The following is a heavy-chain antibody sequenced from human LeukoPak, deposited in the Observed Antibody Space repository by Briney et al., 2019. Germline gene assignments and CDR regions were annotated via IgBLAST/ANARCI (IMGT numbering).Heavy chain of an antibody. Sequence: PGGSLRLSCAASGFTSSTYAMSWVRQAPGKGLEWVSALSNSGGSGGTTYFADSVKGRFSISRDNSKSTLYLQLSSLTAEDTAVYYCAKAMSTDHYDSKGFYRVDFDSWGQGTLVTVSS. CDR3: AKAMSTDHYDSKGFYRVDFDS. CDR2: LSNSGGSGGTT. CDR1: GFTSSTYA. J-gene: IGHJ4*02. D-gene: IGHD3-22*01. V-gene: IGHV3-23*01.